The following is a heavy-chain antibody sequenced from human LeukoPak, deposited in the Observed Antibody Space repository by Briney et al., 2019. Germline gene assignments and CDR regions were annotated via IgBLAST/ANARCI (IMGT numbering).Heavy chain of an antibody. D-gene: IGHD1-1*01. CDR1: GGSISSAGYY. Sequence: PSQTLSLISTVSGGSISSAGYYWSWIRQHPGKGLEWIGYIYFSGSTYYNPSLKSRVTISVDTAKNQFSLKLSSVTAADTAVYYCARVLSSTGEDWGRFDYWGQGTLVTVSS. V-gene: IGHV4-31*03. CDR3: ARVLSSTGEDWGRFDY. CDR2: IYFSGST. J-gene: IGHJ4*02.